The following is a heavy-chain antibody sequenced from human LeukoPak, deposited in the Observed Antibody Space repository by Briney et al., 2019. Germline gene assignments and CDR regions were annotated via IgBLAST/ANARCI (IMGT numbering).Heavy chain of an antibody. CDR3: ARGVGGYPPDFDY. CDR2: MLYNGAT. D-gene: IGHD3-10*01. V-gene: IGHV4-39*07. Sequence: PSETLSLTCSVSGGSISSSDYYWGWIRQPPGKGLEWIGTMLYNGATKSNPSLSSRVTMSIDTSKNQFSLKLRSVTAADTAVYYCARGVGGYPPDFDYWGQGTLVTVSS. CDR1: GGSISSSDYY. J-gene: IGHJ4*02.